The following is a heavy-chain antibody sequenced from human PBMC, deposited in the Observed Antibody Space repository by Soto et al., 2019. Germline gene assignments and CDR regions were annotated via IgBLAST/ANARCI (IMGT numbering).Heavy chain of an antibody. Sequence: GSLRLSCAASGFTFSSYEMNWVRQAPWKGLEWVSYISSSGSTIYYADSVKGRFTISRDNAKNSLYLQMNSLRAEDTAVYYCARGFGFWSAYYYYGMDVWGQGTTVTVSS. CDR3: ARGFGFWSAYYYYGMDV. D-gene: IGHD3-3*01. CDR2: ISSSGSTI. CDR1: GFTFSSYE. V-gene: IGHV3-48*03. J-gene: IGHJ6*02.